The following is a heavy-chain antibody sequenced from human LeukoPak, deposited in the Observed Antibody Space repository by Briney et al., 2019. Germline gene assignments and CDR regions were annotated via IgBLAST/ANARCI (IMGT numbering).Heavy chain of an antibody. Sequence: SETLSLTCAVYGGSFSGYYWSWIRQPPGKGLEWIGEINHSGSTNYNPSLKSRVTISVDTSKNQFSLKLSSVTAADTAVYYCAREVLTHYGDYQHLDYWGQGTLVTVSS. V-gene: IGHV4-34*01. CDR2: INHSGST. J-gene: IGHJ4*02. D-gene: IGHD4-17*01. CDR1: GGSFSGYY. CDR3: AREVLTHYGDYQHLDY.